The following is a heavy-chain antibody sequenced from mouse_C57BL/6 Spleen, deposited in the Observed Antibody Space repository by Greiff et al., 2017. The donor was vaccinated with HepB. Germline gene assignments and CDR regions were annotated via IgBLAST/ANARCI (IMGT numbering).Heavy chain of an antibody. CDR2: IYPGDGDT. D-gene: IGHD1-1*01. Sequence: QVQLQQSGPELVKPGASVKISCKASGYAFSSSWMNWVKQRPGKGLEWIGRIYPGDGDTNYNGKFKGKATLTADKSSSTAYMQLSSLTSEDSAVYFCAGETRSLYYYAMDYWGQGTSVTVSS. CDR3: AGETRSLYYYAMDY. CDR1: GYAFSSSW. V-gene: IGHV1-82*01. J-gene: IGHJ4*01.